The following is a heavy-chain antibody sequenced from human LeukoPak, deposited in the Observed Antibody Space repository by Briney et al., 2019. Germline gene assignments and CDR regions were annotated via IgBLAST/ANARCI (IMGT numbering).Heavy chain of an antibody. CDR3: ARGADWQLLEYYYYYMDV. Sequence: ASVKVSCKASGYTFTSYYMHWVRQAPGQGLEWMGIINPSGGSTSYAQKFQGRVTMTRDMSTSTAYMEVRSLRSEDTAVYYCARGADWQLLEYYYYYMDVWGKGTTVTVSS. J-gene: IGHJ6*03. CDR1: GYTFTSYY. CDR2: INPSGGST. D-gene: IGHD6-6*01. V-gene: IGHV1-46*01.